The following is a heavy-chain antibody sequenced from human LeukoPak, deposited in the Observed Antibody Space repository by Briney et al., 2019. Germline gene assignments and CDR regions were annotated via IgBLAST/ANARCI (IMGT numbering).Heavy chain of an antibody. CDR2: IGTAGDT. D-gene: IGHD5-12*01. CDR3: AINGGGDSGYGNFDY. J-gene: IGHJ4*02. CDR1: GFTFSSYD. V-gene: IGHV3-13*03. Sequence: GGSLRLSCAACGFTFSSYDMHWVRQATGKGLEWVSAIGTAGDTYYPGSVKGQFTISRENAKNSLYLQMNSLRAEDTAFYYCAINGGGDSGYGNFDYWGQGTLVTVSS.